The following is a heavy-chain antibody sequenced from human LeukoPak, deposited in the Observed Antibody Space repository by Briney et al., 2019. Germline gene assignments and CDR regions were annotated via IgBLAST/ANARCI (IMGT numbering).Heavy chain of an antibody. Sequence: GGSLRLSCAASGFTFSRYDMHWVRQATGKGLEWVSAIGTAGDTYYPGSVKGRFTISRENAKNSLYLQMNSLRAGDTAVYYCVRVVRGPKDYYFDYWGQGTLVTVSS. D-gene: IGHD3-10*01. CDR2: IGTAGDT. CDR3: VRVVRGPKDYYFDY. CDR1: GFTFSRYD. V-gene: IGHV3-13*01. J-gene: IGHJ4*02.